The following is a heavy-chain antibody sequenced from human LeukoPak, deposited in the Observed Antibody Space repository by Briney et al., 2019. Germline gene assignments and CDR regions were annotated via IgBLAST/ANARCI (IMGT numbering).Heavy chain of an antibody. V-gene: IGHV3-7*01. CDR2: IKQDGSEK. D-gene: IGHD1-26*01. CDR3: ARGPSGSYYDY. J-gene: IGHJ4*02. CDR1: GFTFSAYR. Sequence: GGSLRLSCAASGFTFSAYRMSWVRQAPGKGLEWVANIKQDGSEKYYVDSVKGRFTISRDNAKNSLYLQMNSLRAEDTAVYYCARGPSGSYYDYWGQGTLVTVSS.